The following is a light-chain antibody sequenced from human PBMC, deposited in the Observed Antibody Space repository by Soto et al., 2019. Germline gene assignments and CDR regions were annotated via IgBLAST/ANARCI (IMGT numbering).Light chain of an antibody. V-gene: IGKV1-33*01. CDR3: QQYDNLPLT. J-gene: IGKJ4*01. CDR2: DAS. Sequence: DIQMTQSPSSLSASVGDSVTITCQASQLISNYLNWYQQKPGKAPKLLIYDASNLKTGVPSRFSGSGSGTYFTFTISSLQPEDIATYYCQQYDNLPLTFGGGTKVEIK. CDR1: QLISNY.